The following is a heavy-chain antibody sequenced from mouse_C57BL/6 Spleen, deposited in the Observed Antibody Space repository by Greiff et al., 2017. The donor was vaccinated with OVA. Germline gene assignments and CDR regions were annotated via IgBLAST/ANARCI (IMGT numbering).Heavy chain of an antibody. V-gene: IGHV2-9-1*01. CDR1: GFSLTSYA. CDR3: ARNSDDGYYVGYAMDY. Sequence: QVTLKVSGPGLVAPSQSLSITCTVSGFSLTSYAISWVRQPPGKGLEWLGVIWTGGGTNYNSALKSRLSISKDNSKSQVFLKMNSLQTDDTARYYCARNSDDGYYVGYAMDYWGQGTSVTVSS. J-gene: IGHJ4*01. CDR2: IWTGGGT. D-gene: IGHD2-3*01.